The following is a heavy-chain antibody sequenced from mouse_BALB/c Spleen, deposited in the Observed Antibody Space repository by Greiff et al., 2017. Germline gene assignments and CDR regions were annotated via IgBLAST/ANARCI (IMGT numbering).Heavy chain of an antibody. Sequence: EVQGVESGGGLVQPGGSLRLSCATSGFTFTDYYMSWVRQPPGKALEWLGFIRNKANGYTTEYSASVKGRFTISRDNSQSILYLQMNTLRAEDSATYYGASPGSIYGYFDVWGAGTTVTVSS. D-gene: IGHD1-1*01. CDR2: IRNKANGYTT. V-gene: IGHV7-3*02. J-gene: IGHJ1*01. CDR3: ASPGSIYGYFDV. CDR1: GFTFTDYY.